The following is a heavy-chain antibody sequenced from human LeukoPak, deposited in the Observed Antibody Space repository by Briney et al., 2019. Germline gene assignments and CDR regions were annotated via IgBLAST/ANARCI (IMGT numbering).Heavy chain of an antibody. CDR3: ARVSASWGFEY. D-gene: IGHD7-27*01. CDR2: IYHSPST. Sequence: SETLSLTCSVPGYSISSGYYWGWIRQPPGKGLEWIATIYHSPSTYYNPSLKSRVTISVDTSQNRFSLKVNSVTAADTAVYYCARVSASWGFEYWGQGALVTVSS. J-gene: IGHJ4*02. V-gene: IGHV4-38-2*02. CDR1: GYSISSGYY.